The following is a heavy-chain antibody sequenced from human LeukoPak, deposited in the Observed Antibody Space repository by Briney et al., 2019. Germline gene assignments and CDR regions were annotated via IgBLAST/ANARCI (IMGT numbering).Heavy chain of an antibody. V-gene: IGHV3-23*01. Sequence: GGSLRLSCAASRFTFNTYAMSWVRQAPGKGLEWVSAISGSGGSTYYADSVKGRFTISRDNYKNPLYLKMNSLSAEDTAVYYCAKDGLVWFGELNWGQGTLVTVSS. CDR2: ISGSGGST. D-gene: IGHD3-10*01. CDR1: RFTFNTYA. CDR3: AKDGLVWFGELN. J-gene: IGHJ4*02.